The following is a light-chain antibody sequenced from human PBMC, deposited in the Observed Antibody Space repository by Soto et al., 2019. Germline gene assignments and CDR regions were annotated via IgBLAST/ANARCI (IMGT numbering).Light chain of an antibody. J-gene: IGLJ2*01. Sequence: QSVLTQPRSVSGSPGQSVAISCTGTSSDVGDYSFVSWYQQHPGKAPKLMIYDVSKRPSGVPDRFSGSKSGNTASLIISGLQTDDEAEYYCCSYAAKSLVIGGGNNLTVL. CDR2: DVS. CDR1: SSDVGDYSF. CDR3: CSYAAKSLV. V-gene: IGLV2-11*01.